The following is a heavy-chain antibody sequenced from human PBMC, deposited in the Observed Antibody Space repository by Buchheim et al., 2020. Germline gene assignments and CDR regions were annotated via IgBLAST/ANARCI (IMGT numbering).Heavy chain of an antibody. J-gene: IGHJ6*02. CDR3: ARGIATVVTPVNYYCYYGMDV. D-gene: IGHD4-23*01. V-gene: IGHV4-34*01. CDR2: INHSGST. Sequence: QVQLQQWGAGLLKPSEPLSLTCAVYGGSFSGYYWSWIRQPPGKGLGWIGEINHSGSTNYNPSLKSRVTLSVDTPKNHFSLKLSSVTAADTAVYYCARGIATVVTPVNYYCYYGMDVWGQGTT. CDR1: GGSFSGYY.